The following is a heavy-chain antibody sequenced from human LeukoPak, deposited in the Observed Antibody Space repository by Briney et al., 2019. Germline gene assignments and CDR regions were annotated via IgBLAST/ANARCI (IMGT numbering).Heavy chain of an antibody. V-gene: IGHV4-31*03. Sequence: SETLSLTCTVSGGSISSGAYYWSWIRQHPGKGLEWIGYIYYSGSTYYNPSLKSRVTISVDTSKNQFSLKLSSVTAADTAVYYCARKLPYYYDSSGYYPLFDYWGQGTLVTVSS. CDR1: GGSISSGAYY. D-gene: IGHD3-22*01. CDR3: ARKLPYYYDSSGYYPLFDY. J-gene: IGHJ4*02. CDR2: IYYSGST.